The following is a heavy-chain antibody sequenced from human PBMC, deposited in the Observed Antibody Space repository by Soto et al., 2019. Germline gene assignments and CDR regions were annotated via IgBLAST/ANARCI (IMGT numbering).Heavy chain of an antibody. J-gene: IGHJ6*02. CDR2: IIPIFGTA. V-gene: IGHV1-69*12. Sequence: QVQLVQSGAEVKKPGSSVKVSCKASGGTFSSYAISWVLQAPGQGLEWMGWIIPIFGTANYAQKFQGRVTITADESTSSAYMELSSLRSEDTAVYYCARVGQQRVPREIFYYFALDVWGQGTTVTGSS. CDR1: GGTFSSYA. D-gene: IGHD3-3*01. CDR3: ARVGQQRVPREIFYYFALDV.